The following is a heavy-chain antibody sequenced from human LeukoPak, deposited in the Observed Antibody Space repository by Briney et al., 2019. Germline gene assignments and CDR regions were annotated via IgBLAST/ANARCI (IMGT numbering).Heavy chain of an antibody. V-gene: IGHV3-23*01. J-gene: IGHJ6*03. D-gene: IGHD3-9*01. CDR3: ATAPTGSAAYYYYYYYMDV. CDR1: GFTFSSYA. Sequence: GGSLRLSCAASGFTFSSYAMSWVRQAPGKGLEWVSAISGSGGSTYYADSAKGRFTISRDNSKNTLYLQMNSLRAEDTAVYYCATAPTGSAAYYYYYYYMDVWGKGTTVTISS. CDR2: ISGSGGST.